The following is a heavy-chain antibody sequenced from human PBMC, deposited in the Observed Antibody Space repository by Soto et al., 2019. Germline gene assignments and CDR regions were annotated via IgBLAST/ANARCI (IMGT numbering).Heavy chain of an antibody. CDR2: ISSSSSYI. CDR3: ARDVVVPAAIGDYYYYYGMDV. D-gene: IGHD2-2*02. CDR1: GFTFSSYS. J-gene: IGHJ6*02. V-gene: IGHV3-21*01. Sequence: PVGSLRLSCAASGFTFSSYSMNWVRQAPGKGLEWVSSISSSSSYIYYADSVKGRFTISRDNAKNSLYLQMNSLRAEDTAVYYCARDVVVPAAIGDYYYYYGMDVWGQGTTVTVSS.